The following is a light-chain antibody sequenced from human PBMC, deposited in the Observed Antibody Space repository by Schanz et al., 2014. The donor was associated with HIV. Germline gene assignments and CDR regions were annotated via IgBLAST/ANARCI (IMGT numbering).Light chain of an antibody. CDR3: SSYRGDHSVV. Sequence: QSVLTQPPSASGPPGQRVTISCSGSSSNIGSNYVYWYQQLPGTAPKLLIYRNNQRPSGVPDRFSGSKSGTSASLAISGLRSEDEADYYCSSYRGDHSVVFGGGTKLTVL. CDR2: RNN. J-gene: IGLJ3*02. CDR1: SSNIGSNY. V-gene: IGLV1-47*01.